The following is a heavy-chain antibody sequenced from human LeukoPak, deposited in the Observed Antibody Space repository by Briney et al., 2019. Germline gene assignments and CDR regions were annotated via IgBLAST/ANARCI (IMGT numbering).Heavy chain of an antibody. V-gene: IGHV3-48*03. CDR1: GFTFSNYE. CDR2: ISSSGNTI. J-gene: IGHJ4*02. CDR3: ARGRVTYDY. D-gene: IGHD5-18*01. Sequence: PGGSLRLSCAASGFTFSNYEMHWVRQAPGKGLEWVSYISSSGNTIYYADSMRGRFTISRDNAKNSLYLQMNSLRAEDTAVYFCARGRVTYDYWGQGTLVTVSS.